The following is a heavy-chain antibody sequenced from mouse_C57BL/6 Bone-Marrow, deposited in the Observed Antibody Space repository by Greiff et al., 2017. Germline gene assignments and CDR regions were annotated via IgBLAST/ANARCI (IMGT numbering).Heavy chain of an antibody. Sequence: VQLQQSGAELVRPGASVKLSCTASGFNIKDDYMHWVKQRPEQGLEWIGWIDPENGDTEYASKFQGKATITADTSSNTAYLQLSSLTSEDTAVYYCTTWVIPNYFDYGGQGTTLTVSS. CDR3: TTWVIPNYFDY. J-gene: IGHJ2*01. D-gene: IGHD5-1-1*01. V-gene: IGHV14-4*01. CDR2: IDPENGDT. CDR1: GFNIKDDY.